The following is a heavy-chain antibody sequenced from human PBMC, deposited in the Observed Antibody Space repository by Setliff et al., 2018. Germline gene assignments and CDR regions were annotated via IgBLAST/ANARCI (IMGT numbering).Heavy chain of an antibody. D-gene: IGHD2-15*01. CDR2: IYTSGST. CDR3: ARGTGVETACGGSCYLYYYYYMDV. J-gene: IGHJ6*03. CDR1: GGSISSYY. Sequence: SETLSLTCTVSGGSISSYYWSWIRQPPGKGLEWIGYIYTSGSTNYNPSLKSRVTISVDTSKSQFSLKLSSVTAADTAVYYCARGTGVETACGGSCYLYYYYYMDVWGKGTTVTVSS. V-gene: IGHV4-4*08.